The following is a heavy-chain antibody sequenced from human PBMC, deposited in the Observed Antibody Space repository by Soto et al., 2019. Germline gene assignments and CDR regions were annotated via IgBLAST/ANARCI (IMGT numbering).Heavy chain of an antibody. D-gene: IGHD6-13*01. V-gene: IGHV3-33*01. CDR1: GFTFSSYG. CDR3: ARTPHATAAGTVWDFDP. J-gene: IGHJ5*02. CDR2: IWYDGSNK. Sequence: GGSLRLSCAASGFTFSSYGMHWVRQAPGKGLEWVAVIWYDGSNKYYADSVKGRFTISRDNSKNTLYLQMNSLRAEDTAVYYCARTPHATAAGTVWDFDPWGQGTLVTVSS.